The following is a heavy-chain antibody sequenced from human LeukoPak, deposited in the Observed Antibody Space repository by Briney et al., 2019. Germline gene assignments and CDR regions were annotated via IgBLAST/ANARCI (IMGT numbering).Heavy chain of an antibody. CDR2: IYTSGST. V-gene: IGHV4-4*07. CDR1: GGSISSYY. CDR3: ARDLREWLRRSYYYYMDV. J-gene: IGHJ6*03. Sequence: PSETLSLTCTVSGGSISSYYWSWIRQPAGKGLEWIGRIYTSGSTNYNPSLKSRVTMSVDTSKNQFSLKLSSVTAADTAVYYCARDLREWLRRSYYYYMDVWGKGTTVTVSS. D-gene: IGHD3-3*01.